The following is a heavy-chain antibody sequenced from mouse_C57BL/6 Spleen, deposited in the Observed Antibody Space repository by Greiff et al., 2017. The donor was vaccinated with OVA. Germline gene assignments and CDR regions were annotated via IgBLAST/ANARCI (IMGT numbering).Heavy chain of an antibody. Sequence: VQLQQPGAELVRPGSSVKLSCKASGYTFTSYWMDWVKQRPGQGLEWIGNIYPSDSETHYNQKFKDKATLTVDKSSSTAYMQLSSLTSEDSAVYYCARTYYGSSYHYFDYWGQGTTLTVSS. CDR1: GYTFTSYW. CDR3: ARTYYGSSYHYFDY. J-gene: IGHJ2*01. CDR2: IYPSDSET. V-gene: IGHV1-61*01. D-gene: IGHD1-1*01.